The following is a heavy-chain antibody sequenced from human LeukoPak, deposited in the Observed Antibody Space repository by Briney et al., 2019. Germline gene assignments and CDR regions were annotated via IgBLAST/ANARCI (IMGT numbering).Heavy chain of an antibody. D-gene: IGHD2-15*01. CDR2: LYHSGTT. Sequence: SETLSLTCTVSGYSIAHGFFWAWIRQPPGGGLEWVGSLYHSGTTYYNTSLKSRISTSVDTSKNQFSLKLRLVTAADTAVYYCARVEVPRDINDWYFDLWGRGTLVTVSS. V-gene: IGHV4-38-2*02. CDR3: ARVEVPRDINDWYFDL. CDR1: GYSIAHGFF. J-gene: IGHJ2*01.